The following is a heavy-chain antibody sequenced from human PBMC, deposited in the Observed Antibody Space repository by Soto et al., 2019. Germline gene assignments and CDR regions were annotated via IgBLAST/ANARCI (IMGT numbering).Heavy chain of an antibody. CDR1: GGSISSGGYY. Sequence: PSETLSLTCTVSGGSISSGGYYWSWIRQHPGKGLEWIGYIYYSGSTYYNPSLKSRVTISVDTSKNQFSLKLSSVTAADTAVYYCARGPVVAATFDYWGQGTLVTVSS. J-gene: IGHJ4*02. CDR3: ARGPVVAATFDY. D-gene: IGHD2-15*01. CDR2: IYYSGST. V-gene: IGHV4-31*03.